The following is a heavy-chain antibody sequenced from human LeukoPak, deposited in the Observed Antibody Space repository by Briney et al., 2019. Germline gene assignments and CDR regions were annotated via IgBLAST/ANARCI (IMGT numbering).Heavy chain of an antibody. J-gene: IGHJ4*02. Sequence: GRSLRLSCAASGFTIGDYAMHWVRQAPGKGLEWVSGISWNSGSIGYADSVKGRFTISRDNAKNSLYLQMNSLRAEDMALYYCAKGGYCTNGVCSAFDYWGQGTLVTVSS. V-gene: IGHV3-9*03. CDR3: AKGGYCTNGVCSAFDY. CDR2: ISWNSGSI. D-gene: IGHD2-8*01. CDR1: GFTIGDYA.